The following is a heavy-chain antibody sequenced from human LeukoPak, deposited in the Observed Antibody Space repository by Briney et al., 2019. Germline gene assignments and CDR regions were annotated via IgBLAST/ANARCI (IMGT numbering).Heavy chain of an antibody. CDR1: GYSISSGYY. V-gene: IGHV4-38-2*02. Sequence: SETLSLTCAVSGYSISSGYYWGWTRQPPGKGLEWIGSIYHSGSTYYNPSLKGRVTISVDTSKNQFSLKLSSVTAADTAVYYCARENYDILTGSSDYWGQGTLVTVSS. D-gene: IGHD3-9*01. CDR3: ARENYDILTGSSDY. J-gene: IGHJ4*02. CDR2: IYHSGST.